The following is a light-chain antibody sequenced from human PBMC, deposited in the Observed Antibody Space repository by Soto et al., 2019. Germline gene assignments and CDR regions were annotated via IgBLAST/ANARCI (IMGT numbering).Light chain of an antibody. V-gene: IGKV3-15*01. CDR2: GAS. CDR1: HSVSSN. J-gene: IGKJ1*01. Sequence: TQCASTLSFSPGERATLSCRASHSVSSNLAWYQQKPGQAPRPLIYGASTRATGIPARFSGSGSGTEFTLPISTLQYPDFAVYYCQQYNNGTPWTFGQGTQVDIK. CDR3: QQYNNGTPWT.